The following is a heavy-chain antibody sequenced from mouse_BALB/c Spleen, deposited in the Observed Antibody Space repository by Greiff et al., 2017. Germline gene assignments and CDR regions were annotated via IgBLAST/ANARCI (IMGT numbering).Heavy chain of an antibody. CDR1: GFTFSSYT. J-gene: IGHJ3*01. CDR2: ISSGGSYT. CDR3: ARDIYDYDGGFAY. Sequence: EVKLMESGGGLVKPGGSLKLSCAASGFTFSSYTMSWVRQTPEKRLEWVATISSGGSYTYYPDSVKGRFTISRDNAKNNLYLQMSSLKSEDTAMYYCARDIYDYDGGFAYWGQGTLVTVAA. V-gene: IGHV5-6-4*01. D-gene: IGHD2-4*01.